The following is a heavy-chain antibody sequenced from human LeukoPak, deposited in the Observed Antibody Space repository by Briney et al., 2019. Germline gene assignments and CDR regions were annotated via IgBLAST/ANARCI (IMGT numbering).Heavy chain of an antibody. D-gene: IGHD4-17*01. Sequence: PSETLSLTCTVSGGSISSSSHYWGWIRQPPGKGLEWIGSIYYSGSTYYNPSLKSRVTISVDTSKNQFSLKLSSVTAADTAVYYCARRRLYYGDDYWGQGTLVTVSS. V-gene: IGHV4-39*01. CDR2: IYYSGST. CDR1: GGSISSSSHY. J-gene: IGHJ4*02. CDR3: ARRRLYYGDDY.